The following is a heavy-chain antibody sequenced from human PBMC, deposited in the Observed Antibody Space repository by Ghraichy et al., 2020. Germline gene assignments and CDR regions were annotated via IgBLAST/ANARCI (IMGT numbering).Heavy chain of an antibody. V-gene: IGHV1-69*13. Sequence: SVKVSCRASGDTLSSSAITWVRQAPGQGLEWMGVITPVFGTADYALKFQGRVTITADESTSTAYMELSSLKSEDTAVYYCATDTSGWSGKHFFDYWGQGTWIRVSS. J-gene: IGHJ4*02. D-gene: IGHD6-19*01. CDR1: GDTLSSSA. CDR3: ATDTSGWSGKHFFDY. CDR2: ITPVFGTA.